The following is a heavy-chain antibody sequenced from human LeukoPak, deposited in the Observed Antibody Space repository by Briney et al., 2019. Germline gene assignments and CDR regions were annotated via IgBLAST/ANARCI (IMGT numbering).Heavy chain of an antibody. CDR2: ISWNSGSI. CDR3: AKGQYDFWSGYDY. V-gene: IGHV3-9*03. CDR1: GFTFDDYA. Sequence: PGGSLRLSCAATGFTFDDYAMHWVRQAPGKGLEWVSGISWNSGSIGYADSVKGRFTITRDNAKNSLYLQMNSLRAEDMALYYCAKGQYDFWSGYDYWGQGTLVTVSS. D-gene: IGHD3-3*01. J-gene: IGHJ4*02.